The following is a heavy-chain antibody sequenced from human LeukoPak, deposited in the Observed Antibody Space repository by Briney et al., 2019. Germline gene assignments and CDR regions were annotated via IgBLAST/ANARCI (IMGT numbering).Heavy chain of an antibody. CDR1: GFTFGDYA. D-gene: IGHD3-10*01. CDR3: ARGGPLGDTNRFDF. J-gene: IGHJ4*02. V-gene: IGHV3-30*04. Sequence: GGSLRLSCTASGFTFGDYAMSWFRQAPGKGLDWVALLAYDGTNEYYSGSVKGRFSISRDNYKNTVDLQMNSLRVDDTAVYYCARGGPLGDTNRFDFWGQGSLVTVSS. CDR2: LAYDGTNE.